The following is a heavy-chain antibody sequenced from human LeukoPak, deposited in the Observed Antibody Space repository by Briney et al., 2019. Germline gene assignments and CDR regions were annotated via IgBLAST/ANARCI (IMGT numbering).Heavy chain of an antibody. V-gene: IGHV5-51*01. Sequence: GESLKISCKASGYTFTSYWIGWVRQVRGKGLEWMGIICPGDSDTRYSPSFQGQVTISADKSISTAYLQWSSLKASDTAMYYCASAGESLSSPFDYWGRGTLVTVSS. CDR1: GYTFTSYW. CDR3: ASAGESLSSPFDY. D-gene: IGHD3-10*01. CDR2: ICPGDSDT. J-gene: IGHJ4*02.